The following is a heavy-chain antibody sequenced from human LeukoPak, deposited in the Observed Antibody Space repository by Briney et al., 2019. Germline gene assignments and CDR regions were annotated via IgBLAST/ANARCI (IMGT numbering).Heavy chain of an antibody. CDR3: AKDIQLPT. V-gene: IGHV3-23*01. D-gene: IGHD5-24*01. Sequence: GGSLRLSCASSGFTFSVADMTWVRQAPGKGLEWVSLIGASGESTYYADSVKGRFTISRDNSKNTLSLQMKSLRVEDTAMYFCAKDIQLPTWGLGTMVTVSS. J-gene: IGHJ3*01. CDR2: IGASGEST. CDR1: GFTFSVAD.